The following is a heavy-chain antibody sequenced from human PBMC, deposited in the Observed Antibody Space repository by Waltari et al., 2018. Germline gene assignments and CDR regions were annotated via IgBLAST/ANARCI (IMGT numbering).Heavy chain of an antibody. CDR1: GFTVSSNY. CDR3: AREFRGTAAAGYFDY. J-gene: IGHJ4*02. CDR2: IYSGGST. Sequence: EVQLVESGGGLIQPGGSLRLSCAASGFTVSSNYMSWVRQAPGKGREWGSVIYSGGSTYYADSVKGRFTISRDNSKNTLYLQMNSRRAEDTAVYYCAREFRGTAAAGYFDYWGQGTLVTVSS. V-gene: IGHV3-53*01. D-gene: IGHD6-13*01.